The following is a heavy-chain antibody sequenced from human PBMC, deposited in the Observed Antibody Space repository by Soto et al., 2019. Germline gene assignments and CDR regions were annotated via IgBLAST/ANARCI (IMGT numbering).Heavy chain of an antibody. V-gene: IGHV5-51*01. Sequence: GESRNISCKGSGYSFALYWIGWVRQMPGKDLEWMGIIYPSDSDVRYSPSFQGQVTMSADKSISTVYLQWNSLKASDTAMYYCARIIADLYFDLWGRGTLVTVTS. D-gene: IGHD3-16*02. CDR2: IYPSDSDV. CDR1: GYSFALYW. J-gene: IGHJ2*01. CDR3: ARIIADLYFDL.